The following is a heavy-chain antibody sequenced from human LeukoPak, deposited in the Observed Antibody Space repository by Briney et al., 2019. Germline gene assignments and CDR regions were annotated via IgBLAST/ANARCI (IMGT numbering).Heavy chain of an antibody. CDR2: IYTSGST. D-gene: IGHD3-10*01. J-gene: IGHJ5*02. CDR3: ARGYYGSGSYYLGNWFDP. V-gene: IGHV4-4*07. Sequence: TSETLSLTCTVSGGSISTYYWSWIRQPAGKGLEWIGRIYTSGSTNYNPSLKSRVTMSVDTSKNQFSLKLSSVTAADTAVYYCARGYYGSGSYYLGNWFDPWGQGTLVTVSS. CDR1: GGSISTYY.